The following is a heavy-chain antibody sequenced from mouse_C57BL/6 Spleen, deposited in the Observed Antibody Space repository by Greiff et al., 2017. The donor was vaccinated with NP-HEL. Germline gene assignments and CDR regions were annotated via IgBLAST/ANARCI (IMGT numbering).Heavy chain of an antibody. D-gene: IGHD2-4*01. CDR2: IYPRSGNT. CDR3: AFYDYDEFAY. V-gene: IGHV1-81*01. CDR1: GHTFTSYG. J-gene: IGHJ3*01. Sequence: QVQLQQSGAELARPGASVKLSCKASGHTFTSYGISWVKQRTGQGLEWIGEIYPRSGNTYYNEKFKGKATLTADKSSSTAYMELRSLTSEDSAVYFCAFYDYDEFAYWGQGTLVTVSA.